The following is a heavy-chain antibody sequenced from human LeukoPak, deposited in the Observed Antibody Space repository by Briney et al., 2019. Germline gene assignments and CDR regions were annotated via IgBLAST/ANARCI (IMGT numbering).Heavy chain of an antibody. CDR1: EDIFTTSW. CDR2: TYLGDSDT. J-gene: IGHJ3*02. Sequence: GESLKISCQGSEDIFTTSWIGWVRQMPGKGLEWMGLTYLGDSDTRYSPSFLGQVTISADKSTRTAYLQWSSLKASDTAMYYCARVDIVGVTGAFDIWGQGTMVTVSS. V-gene: IGHV5-51*01. CDR3: ARVDIVGVTGAFDI. D-gene: IGHD1-26*01.